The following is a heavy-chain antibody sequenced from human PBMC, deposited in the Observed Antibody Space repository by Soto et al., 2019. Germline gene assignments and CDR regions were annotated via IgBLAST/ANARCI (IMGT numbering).Heavy chain of an antibody. Sequence: GGSLRLSCAASGFTFSSYAMHWVRQAPGKGLEWVAVISYDGSNKYYADSVKGRFTISRDNSKNTLYLQVNSLRAEDTAVYYCARDEVYGDYNFDYWGQGTLVTVSS. V-gene: IGHV3-30-3*01. CDR2: ISYDGSNK. J-gene: IGHJ4*02. CDR3: ARDEVYGDYNFDY. D-gene: IGHD4-17*01. CDR1: GFTFSSYA.